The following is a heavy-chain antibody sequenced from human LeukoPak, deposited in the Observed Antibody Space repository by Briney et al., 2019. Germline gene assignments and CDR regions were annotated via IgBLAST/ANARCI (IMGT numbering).Heavy chain of an antibody. V-gene: IGHV3-30*04. CDR1: GFTFSSYA. Sequence: GGSLRLSCAASGFTFSSYAMHWVRQAPGKGLEWVAVISYDGSNKYYADSVKGRFTISRDNSKNTLYLQMNSLRAEDTAVYYCARDYSGTTYYYDSSGIGCDYWGQGTLVTVSS. CDR3: ARDYSGTTYYYDSSGIGCDY. J-gene: IGHJ4*02. D-gene: IGHD3-22*01. CDR2: ISYDGSNK.